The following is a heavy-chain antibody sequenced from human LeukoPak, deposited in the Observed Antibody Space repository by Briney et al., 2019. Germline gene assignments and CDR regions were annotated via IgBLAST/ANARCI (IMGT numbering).Heavy chain of an antibody. Sequence: PSETLSLTCTVSGYSISSGYYWGWIRQPPGKGLEWIGSIYHSGSTYYNPSLKSRVTISVDTSKNQFSLKLSSVTAADTAVYYCARATIFGPGGNWFDPWGQGTLVTVSS. J-gene: IGHJ5*02. D-gene: IGHD3-3*01. V-gene: IGHV4-38-2*02. CDR2: IYHSGST. CDR1: GYSISSGYY. CDR3: ARATIFGPGGNWFDP.